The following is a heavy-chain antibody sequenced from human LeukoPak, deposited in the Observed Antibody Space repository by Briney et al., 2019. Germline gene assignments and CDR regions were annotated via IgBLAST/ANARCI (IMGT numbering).Heavy chain of an antibody. J-gene: IGHJ4*02. CDR3: LPLGYTSS. D-gene: IGHD6-13*01. Sequence: PGGSLRLSCVVSGFTSGFTFSSRWMHWVRQAPGKGLVWVSLVKNDGSTNYAGFVKGRFTVSRDNAENTLCLQMNNLRVEDTALYCCLPLGYTSSWGQGTLVTVSS. V-gene: IGHV3-74*01. CDR1: GFTFSSRW. CDR2: VKNDGST.